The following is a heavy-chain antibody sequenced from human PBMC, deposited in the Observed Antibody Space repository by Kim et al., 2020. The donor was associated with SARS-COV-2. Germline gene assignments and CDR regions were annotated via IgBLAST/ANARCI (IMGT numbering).Heavy chain of an antibody. J-gene: IGHJ4*02. D-gene: IGHD3-10*01. Sequence: GGSLRLSCPASGFTFSTYAMSWVRQAPGNGLEWVSVIVGHGENTYYADSVEGRFTLSRDNAKNTLSLQMNNLRAEDTAVYYCAKQEGHLWQNYCFDYWGQGTLVTVSS. CDR3: AKQEGHLWQNYCFDY. V-gene: IGHV3-23*01. CDR1: GFTFSTYA. CDR2: IVGHGENT.